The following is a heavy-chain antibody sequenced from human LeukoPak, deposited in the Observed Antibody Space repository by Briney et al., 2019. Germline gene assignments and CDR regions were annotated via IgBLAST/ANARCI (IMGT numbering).Heavy chain of an antibody. CDR2: IGAISLGGIT. CDR3: AKSRRGSAGWYFDL. D-gene: IGHD3-10*01. V-gene: IGHV3-23*01. Sequence: GGSLRLSCVASGFTFSDCAMSWVRQAPGKGLEWVSSIGAISLGGITYYADSVKGRFAISRDSLNNTLSQEMNSLRAEDTAVYYCAKSRRGSAGWYFDLWGRGTLVIVSS. J-gene: IGHJ2*01. CDR1: GFTFSDCA.